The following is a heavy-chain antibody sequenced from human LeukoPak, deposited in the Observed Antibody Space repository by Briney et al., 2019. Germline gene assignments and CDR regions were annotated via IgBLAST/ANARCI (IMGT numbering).Heavy chain of an antibody. CDR3: TSRSIIAVAGSVGTDAFDI. Sequence: GGSLRLSCAASGFTFSNAWMNWVRQAPGKGLEWVGRIKSKTDGGTTDYAAPVKGRFTISRDDSKNTLYLQMNSLKTEDTAVYYCTSRSIIAVAGSVGTDAFDISGQGTMVTVSS. CDR1: GFTFSNAW. J-gene: IGHJ3*02. V-gene: IGHV3-15*01. CDR2: IKSKTDGGTT. D-gene: IGHD6-19*01.